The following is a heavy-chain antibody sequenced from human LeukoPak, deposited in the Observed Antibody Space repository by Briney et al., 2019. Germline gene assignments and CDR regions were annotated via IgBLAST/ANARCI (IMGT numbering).Heavy chain of an antibody. CDR3: ARDPDPQLYYYAP. CDR1: GFTFSSYS. Sequence: KTGGSLRLSCAASGFTFSSYSMNWVRQAPGKGLEWVSSISSSSSYIYYADSVKGRFTISRDNAKNSLYLQMNSLRAEDTAVYYCARDPDPQLYYYAPWGQGTLVTVSS. D-gene: IGHD3-10*01. CDR2: ISSSSSYI. J-gene: IGHJ5*02. V-gene: IGHV3-21*01.